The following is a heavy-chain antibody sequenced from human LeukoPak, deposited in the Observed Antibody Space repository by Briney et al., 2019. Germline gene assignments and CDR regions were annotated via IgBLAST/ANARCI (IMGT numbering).Heavy chain of an antibody. J-gene: IGHJ6*03. CDR3: ASMHPPPYYYYMDV. CDR2: ISSSGSTI. V-gene: IGHV3-11*04. D-gene: IGHD2-2*01. CDR1: GFTFSDYY. Sequence: GGSLRLSCAASGFTFSDYYMSWIRQAPGKGLEWVSYISSSGSTIYYADSVKGRFTISRDNAKNSLYLQMNSLRAEDTAVYYCASMHPPPYYYYMDVWGKGTTVTVSS.